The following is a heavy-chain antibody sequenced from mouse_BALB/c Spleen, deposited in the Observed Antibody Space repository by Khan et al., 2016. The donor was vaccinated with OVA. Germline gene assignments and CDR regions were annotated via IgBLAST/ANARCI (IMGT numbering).Heavy chain of an antibody. J-gene: IGHJ3*01. CDR1: GYTFTDYY. CDR3: ARRNYFGYTFAY. Sequence: QVQLQQPGAELARPGASVKLSCKASGYTFTDYYINWVKQRTGQGLEWIGEIYPRSGNTYYNEKFKGKATLTADKSSSIAYMQLSSLTSEDSAVYFCARRNYFGYTFAYWGQGTLVTGSA. CDR2: IYPRSGNT. D-gene: IGHD1-2*01. V-gene: IGHV1-77*01.